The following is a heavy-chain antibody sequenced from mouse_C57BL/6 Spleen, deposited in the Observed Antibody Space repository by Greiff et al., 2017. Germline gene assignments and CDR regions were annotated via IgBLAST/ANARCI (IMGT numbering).Heavy chain of an antibody. CDR2: IYPGDGDT. Sequence: QVQLQQSGPELVKPGASVKISCKASGYAFSSYWMNWVKQRPGKGLEWIGRIYPGDGDTNYNGKFKGKATLTADKSSSTAYMQLSSLTSEAAAVYFCSRSEITTVVATDYFDYWGQGTTLAVSS. CDR3: SRSEITTVVATDYFDY. V-gene: IGHV1-82*01. D-gene: IGHD1-1*01. CDR1: GYAFSSYW. J-gene: IGHJ2*01.